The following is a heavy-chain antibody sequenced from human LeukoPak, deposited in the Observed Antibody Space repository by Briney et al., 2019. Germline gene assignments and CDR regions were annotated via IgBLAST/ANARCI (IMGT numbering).Heavy chain of an antibody. Sequence: LSLTCAVYGGSFSGYYWSWIRQPPGKGLEWVSYISSSSSTIYYADSVKGRFTISRDNAKNSLYLQMNSLRAEDTAVYYCARVPDYYYDSTAFDIWGQGTMVTVSS. V-gene: IGHV3-11*04. CDR1: GGSFSGYY. CDR3: ARVPDYYYDSTAFDI. J-gene: IGHJ3*02. D-gene: IGHD3-22*01. CDR2: ISSSSSTI.